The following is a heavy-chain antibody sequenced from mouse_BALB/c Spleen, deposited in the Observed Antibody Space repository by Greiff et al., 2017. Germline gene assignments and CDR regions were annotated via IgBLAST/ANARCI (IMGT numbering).Heavy chain of an antibody. V-gene: IGHV5-4*02. CDR1: GFTFSDYY. J-gene: IGHJ4*01. D-gene: IGHD2-14*01. Sequence: EVQVVESGGGLVKPGGSLKLSCAASGFTFSDYYMYWVRQTPEKRLEWVATISDGGSYTYYPDSVKGRFTISRDNAKNNLYLQMSSLKSEDTAMYYCARGGDRYDYAMDYWGQGTSVTVSS. CDR2: ISDGGSYT. CDR3: ARGGDRYDYAMDY.